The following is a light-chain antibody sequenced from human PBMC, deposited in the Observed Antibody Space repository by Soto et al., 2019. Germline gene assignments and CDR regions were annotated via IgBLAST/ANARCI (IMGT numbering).Light chain of an antibody. CDR2: DAS. CDR3: QQRLNWPPLT. V-gene: IGKV3-11*01. Sequence: EVVLTQSPATLSLSPGERATLSCRASQSVSIYLAWYQQKPGQAPRLLIYDASNRAPGIPARFSGSGSGTDFTPTISSLEPEDFAVYYCQQRLNWPPLTFGGGTKVEIK. CDR1: QSVSIY. J-gene: IGKJ4*01.